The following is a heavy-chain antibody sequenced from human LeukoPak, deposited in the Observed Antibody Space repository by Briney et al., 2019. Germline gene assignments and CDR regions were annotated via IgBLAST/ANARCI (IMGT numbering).Heavy chain of an antibody. Sequence: GGSLRLSCAASGFTFSSYWMSWVRQAPGKGLEWVANIKQDGSEKYYVDFVKGRFTISRDNAKNSLYLQMNSLRAEDTAVYYCASEHYDSSGYCSGREDYWGQGTLVTVSS. J-gene: IGHJ4*02. D-gene: IGHD3-22*01. V-gene: IGHV3-7*01. CDR2: IKQDGSEK. CDR1: GFTFSSYW. CDR3: ASEHYDSSGYCSGREDY.